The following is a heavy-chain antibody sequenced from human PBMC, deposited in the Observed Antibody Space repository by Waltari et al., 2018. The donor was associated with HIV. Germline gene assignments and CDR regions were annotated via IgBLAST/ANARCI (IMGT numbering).Heavy chain of an antibody. CDR2: IRYDGTNK. CDR3: AKAPHHYDSSGPVY. D-gene: IGHD3-22*01. Sequence: QVQLAESGGGGFQPGGSRRCSCQGLGFTFRNYGMHWVRQAPGKGLQWVAFIRYDGTNKYYADSVKGRFIISRDNSKNTLSLQMHSLRAEDTAVYYCAKAPHHYDSSGPVYWGQGTLVTVSS. J-gene: IGHJ4*02. CDR1: GFTFRNYG. V-gene: IGHV3-30*02.